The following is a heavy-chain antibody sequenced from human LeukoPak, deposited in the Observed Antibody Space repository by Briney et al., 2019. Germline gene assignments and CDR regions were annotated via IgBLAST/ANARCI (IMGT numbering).Heavy chain of an antibody. J-gene: IGHJ4*02. Sequence: GGSLRLSCAASGFTFSSYAMSWVRQAPGKGLEWVSAISGGGGSTYYADSVKGRFTISRDNSKNTLYLQMNSLRAEDTAVYYCATFRAVSLGFDYWGQGTLVTVSS. CDR1: GFTFSSYA. V-gene: IGHV3-23*01. D-gene: IGHD1-26*01. CDR2: ISGGGGST. CDR3: ATFRAVSLGFDY.